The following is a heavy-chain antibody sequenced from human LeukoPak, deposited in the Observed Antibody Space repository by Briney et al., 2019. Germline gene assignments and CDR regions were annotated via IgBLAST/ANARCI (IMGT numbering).Heavy chain of an antibody. CDR3: ARNPDTAMETGFDY. CDR1: GGSFSGYY. Sequence: SETLSLTCAVYGGSFSGYYWSSIRQPPGKGLEWIGEINHSGSTNYNPSLKSRVTISVDTSKNQFSLKLSSVTAADTAVYYCARNPDTAMETGFDYWGQGTLVTVSS. J-gene: IGHJ4*02. V-gene: IGHV4-34*01. D-gene: IGHD5-18*01. CDR2: INHSGST.